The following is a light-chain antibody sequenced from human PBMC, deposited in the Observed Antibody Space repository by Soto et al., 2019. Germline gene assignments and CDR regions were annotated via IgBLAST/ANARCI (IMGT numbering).Light chain of an antibody. Sequence: EIVLTQSPGTLSLSPGERASLSCRASQSVSSSYVAWYQQKPGQAPRLLIYGASSRATGIPDRFRGSGSGTDFSLTISRLEPEDFAVYYCHQYDSSPLTFGGGTKVEIK. CDR2: GAS. CDR3: HQYDSSPLT. CDR1: QSVSSSY. J-gene: IGKJ4*01. V-gene: IGKV3-20*01.